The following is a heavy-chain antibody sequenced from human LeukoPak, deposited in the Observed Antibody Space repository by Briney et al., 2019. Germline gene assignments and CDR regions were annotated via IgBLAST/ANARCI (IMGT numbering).Heavy chain of an antibody. V-gene: IGHV3-23*01. CDR1: GFTFSNYA. CDR3: AKDRRLGYCTSTSCASFDM. J-gene: IGHJ3*02. CDR2: ISGSGGST. Sequence: GGSLRLSCAASGFTFSNYAMSWVRQAPGKGLEWLSAISGSGGSTYYADSVKGRFTISRDNSMSSLYLQMNSLRAEDTAVYYCAKDRRLGYCTSTSCASFDMWGQGTLVTVPS. D-gene: IGHD2-2*01.